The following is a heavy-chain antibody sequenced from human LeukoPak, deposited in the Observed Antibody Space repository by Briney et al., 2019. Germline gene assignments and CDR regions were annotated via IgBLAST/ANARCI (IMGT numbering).Heavy chain of an antibody. V-gene: IGHV4-39*07. Sequence: PSETLSLTCTVSGVSISSSTTYWGWIRQTPGKGLEWIGSLYYSGSPYYNPSLKSRVTISVNTSKNQFSLRLTSVTAADTAVYYCARYSSSWFNFDYWGQGTLVTVSS. CDR1: GVSISSSTTY. D-gene: IGHD6-13*01. CDR2: LYYSGSP. CDR3: ARYSSSWFNFDY. J-gene: IGHJ4*02.